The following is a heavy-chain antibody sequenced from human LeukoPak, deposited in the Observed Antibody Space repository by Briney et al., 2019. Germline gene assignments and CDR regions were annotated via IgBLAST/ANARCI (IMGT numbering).Heavy chain of an antibody. J-gene: IGHJ3*02. CDR1: GYTFTSYG. CDR2: IIPILGIA. V-gene: IGHV1-69*04. CDR3: AGLMPERGQQMVNAFDI. Sequence: ASVKVSCKASGYTFTSYGISWVRQAPGQGLEWMGRIIPILGIANYAQKFQGRVTITADKSTSTAYMELSSLRSEDTAVYYCAGLMPERGQQMVNAFDIWGQGTMVTVSS. D-gene: IGHD6-13*01.